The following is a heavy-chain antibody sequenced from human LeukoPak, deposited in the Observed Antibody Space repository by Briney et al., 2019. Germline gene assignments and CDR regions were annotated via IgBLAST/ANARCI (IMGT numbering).Heavy chain of an antibody. CDR1: GGSISSYY. CDR2: IYYSGST. V-gene: IGHV4-59*01. CDR3: ARGVPVGATEYYFDY. D-gene: IGHD1-26*01. J-gene: IGHJ4*02. Sequence: SETLSLTCTVSGGSISSYYWSWIRQPPGKGLEWIGYIYYSGSTNYNPSLKSRVTISADTSKNQFSLKLSSVTAADTAVYYCARGVPVGATEYYFDYWGQGTLVTVPS.